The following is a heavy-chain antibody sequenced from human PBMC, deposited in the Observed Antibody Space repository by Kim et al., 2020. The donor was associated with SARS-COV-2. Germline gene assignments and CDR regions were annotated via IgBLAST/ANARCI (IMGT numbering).Heavy chain of an antibody. CDR3: ANQGLQQWLYFDY. CDR2: ISYDGSNK. J-gene: IGHJ4*02. Sequence: GGSLRLSCAASGFTFSSYGMHWVRQAPGKGLEWVAVISYDGSNKYYADSVKGRFTISRDNSKNTLYLQMNSLRAEDTAVYYCANQGLQQWLYFDYWGQGT. CDR1: GFTFSSYG. V-gene: IGHV3-30*18. D-gene: IGHD6-19*01.